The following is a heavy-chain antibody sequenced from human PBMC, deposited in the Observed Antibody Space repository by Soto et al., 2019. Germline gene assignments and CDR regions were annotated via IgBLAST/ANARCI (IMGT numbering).Heavy chain of an antibody. CDR2: ISWNSGSI. CDR3: AKELTQGEMATRAPGFDY. V-gene: IGHV3-9*01. CDR1: GFTFSDCA. J-gene: IGHJ4*02. Sequence: EVQLLESGGGLVQPGGSLRLSCAASGFTFSDCAVSWVRQAPGKGLEWVSGISWNSGSIGYADSVKGRFTISRDNAKNSLYLQMNSLRAEDTALYYCAKELTQGEMATRAPGFDYWGQGTLVTVSS. D-gene: IGHD3-16*01.